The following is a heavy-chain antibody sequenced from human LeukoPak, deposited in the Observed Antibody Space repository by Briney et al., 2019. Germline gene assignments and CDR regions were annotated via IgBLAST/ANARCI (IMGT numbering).Heavy chain of an antibody. CDR1: GYTFTSYD. Sequence: GASVKVSCKASGYTFTSYDINWVRQATGQGLEWMGWMNPNSGNTGYAQKFQGRVTMTRNTSISTAYMELSSLRSEDTAVYYCARGISIAAAYVICYYYYGMDVWGQGTTVTVSS. CDR2: MNPNSGNT. CDR3: ARGISIAAAYVICYYYYGMDV. J-gene: IGHJ6*02. D-gene: IGHD6-13*01. V-gene: IGHV1-8*01.